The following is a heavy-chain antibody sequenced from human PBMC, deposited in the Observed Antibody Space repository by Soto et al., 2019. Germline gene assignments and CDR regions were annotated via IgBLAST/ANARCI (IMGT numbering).Heavy chain of an antibody. CDR1: GFSFRTSG. CDR2: MWYDGHVE. D-gene: IGHD2-15*01. J-gene: IGHJ3*02. Sequence: VESGGGVVQPGRSLTLSCAASGFSFRTSGMHWVRQAPGKGLEWVTGMWYDGHVEGYLDSVKGRFTISRDNSNSLMSLQMSNLRVDDTAVYYCARGLPKVAGGAFDIWGHGTMVTVSS. V-gene: IGHV3-33*01. CDR3: ARGLPKVAGGAFDI.